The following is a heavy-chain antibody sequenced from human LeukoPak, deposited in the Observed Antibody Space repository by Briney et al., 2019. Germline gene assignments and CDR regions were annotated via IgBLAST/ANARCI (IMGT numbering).Heavy chain of an antibody. V-gene: IGHV3-7*03. J-gene: IGHJ4*02. CDR1: GFTSSSYW. Sequence: QPGGSLRLSCAAPGFTSSSYWMSWVRQAPGTGLEWVANIRDDGSEKYYVDSVKGRFTSSRDNAENSLYLQMNSLRAEDTAVYYCARFGSGWSVDYWGQGTLVTVSS. D-gene: IGHD6-19*01. CDR2: IRDDGSEK. CDR3: ARFGSGWSVDY.